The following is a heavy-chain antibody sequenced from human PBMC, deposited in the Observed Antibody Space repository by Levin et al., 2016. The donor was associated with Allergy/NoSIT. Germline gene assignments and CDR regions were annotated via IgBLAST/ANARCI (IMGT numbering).Heavy chain of an antibody. Sequence: WIRQPPGKGLEWVAVISYDGSNKYYADSVKGRFTISRDNSKNTLYLQMNSLRAEDTAVYYCAKGGSSWSLDYWGQGTLVTVSS. J-gene: IGHJ4*02. V-gene: IGHV3-30*18. CDR2: ISYDGSNK. D-gene: IGHD6-13*01. CDR3: AKGGSSWSLDY.